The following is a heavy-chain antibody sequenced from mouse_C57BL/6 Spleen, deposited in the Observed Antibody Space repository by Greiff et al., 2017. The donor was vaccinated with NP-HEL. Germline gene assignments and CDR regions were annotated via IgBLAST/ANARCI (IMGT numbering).Heavy chain of an antibody. D-gene: IGHD1-1*02. J-gene: IGHJ3*01. Sequence: QVQLKESGPGLVQPSQSLSITCTVSGFSLTSYGLPCVRPSPGKGLYWLGVIWSGGSTDYNAAFISRLSISKDNSKSQVFFKMNSLQADDTAIYYCASYGPAWFAYWGQGTLVTVSA. CDR3: ASYGPAWFAY. V-gene: IGHV2-2*01. CDR2: IWSGGST. CDR1: GFSLTSYG.